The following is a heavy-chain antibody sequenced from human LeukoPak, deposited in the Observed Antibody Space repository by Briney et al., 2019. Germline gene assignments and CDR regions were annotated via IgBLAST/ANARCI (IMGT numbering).Heavy chain of an antibody. CDR3: ARREVRRYCTNGVCHTAWFDY. D-gene: IGHD2-8*01. V-gene: IGHV4-34*01. J-gene: IGHJ4*02. Sequence: SVTLSLTCAVNGGAFSGYYWSWIRQPPGKGLDWIGEMNHSVSTNYNPSLKGRVTISVDTSKNKYSLKLSSVTAADTAVYYCARREVRRYCTNGVCHTAWFDYWGQGTLVTVSS. CDR1: GGAFSGYY. CDR2: MNHSVST.